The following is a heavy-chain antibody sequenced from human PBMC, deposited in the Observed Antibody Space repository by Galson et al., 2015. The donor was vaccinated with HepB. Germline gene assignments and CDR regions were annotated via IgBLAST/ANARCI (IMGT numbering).Heavy chain of an antibody. CDR1: GFTLSSYW. J-gene: IGHJ3*02. CDR2: ISSDGNSI. CDR3: AREIVAVPGRNSDAFDI. V-gene: IGHV3-74*01. D-gene: IGHD6-19*01. Sequence: SLRLSCAASGFTLSSYWIHWVRQTPGKGLVWVSRISSDGNSIDYADSAKGRFTISRDNAKNTVYLQMNSLTAEDTALYYCAREIVAVPGRNSDAFDIWGQGTMVTVSS.